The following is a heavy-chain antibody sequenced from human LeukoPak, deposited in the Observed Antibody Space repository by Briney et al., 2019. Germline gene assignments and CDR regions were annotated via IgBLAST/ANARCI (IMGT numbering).Heavy chain of an antibody. CDR1: GFTFDDYA. V-gene: IGHV3-23*01. CDR2: ISGRGDST. Sequence: GRSLRLSCAASGFTFDDYAMHWVRQAPGKGLEWVSTISGRGDSTYYADSVKGRFTISRDNSKNTLYLQMNSLRLEDTAGYYCAKGAGYSSNWNFDYWGQGTLVTVSS. CDR3: AKGAGYSSNWNFDY. J-gene: IGHJ4*02. D-gene: IGHD6-13*01.